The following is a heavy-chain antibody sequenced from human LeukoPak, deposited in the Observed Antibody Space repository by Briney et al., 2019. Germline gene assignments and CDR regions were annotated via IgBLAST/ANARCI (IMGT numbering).Heavy chain of an antibody. CDR3: ARDGPSNGVCYTCFGDYSVMDV. V-gene: IGHV3-7*05. Sequence: GGSLRLSCAASGFTFSSYWMSWVRQAPGKGLEWVSNINKDGSGNYYVDSSKGRFTISRDNAKNSLYQQMSSLTAEDRAVYYCARDGPSNGVCYTCFGDYSVMDVGGQGTTVTVS. CDR2: INKDGSGN. J-gene: IGHJ6*02. CDR1: GFTFSSYW. D-gene: IGHD2-8*01.